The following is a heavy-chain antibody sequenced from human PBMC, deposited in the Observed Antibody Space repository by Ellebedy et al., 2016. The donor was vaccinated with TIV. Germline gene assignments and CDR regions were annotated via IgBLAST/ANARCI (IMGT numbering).Heavy chain of an antibody. CDR3: ARRYYWIRRSVYYYGMDV. J-gene: IGHJ6*02. D-gene: IGHD1-20*01. CDR2: IDPTDSET. V-gene: IGHV5-10-1*01. Sequence: KVSCKGSGYSFTSYWISWVRQMPGKGLQWMGTIDPTDSETRYSPSFQGLVTISADKSISTAYLQWSSLKASDTALYYCARRYYWIRRSVYYYGMDVWGQGTAVTVSS. CDR1: GYSFTSYW.